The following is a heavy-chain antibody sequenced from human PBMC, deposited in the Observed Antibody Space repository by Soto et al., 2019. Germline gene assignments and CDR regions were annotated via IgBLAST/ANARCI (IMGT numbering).Heavy chain of an antibody. J-gene: IGHJ4*02. CDR1: GVSISSSSHY. CDR3: ARDRSPYDFWSGYYSAVHY. V-gene: IGHV4-39*02. CDR2: GYQSGNT. Sequence: SETLSLTCSVSGVSISSSSHYWAWVRQAPGQGLEWLGSGYQSGNTFYNPSLRNRVAVSVDTSTNQISLRVKSVTAADTAVYYCARDRSPYDFWSGYYSAVHYWGQGTLVTVSS. D-gene: IGHD3-3*01.